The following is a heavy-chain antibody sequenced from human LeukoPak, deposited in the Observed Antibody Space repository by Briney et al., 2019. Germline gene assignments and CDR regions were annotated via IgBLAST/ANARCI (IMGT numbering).Heavy chain of an antibody. CDR1: GFTFSGSA. V-gene: IGHV3-21*01. J-gene: IGHJ3*02. Sequence: GGSLRLSCAASGFTFSGSAMNWVRQAPGKGLEWVSSISSTSSYIYNADSVKGRFTISRDNGKNSLYLQMSSLRADDTAVYYCAKDWGGTTNAFDIWGHGTMVTVSS. CDR3: AKDWGGTTNAFDI. CDR2: ISSTSSYI. D-gene: IGHD1-7*01.